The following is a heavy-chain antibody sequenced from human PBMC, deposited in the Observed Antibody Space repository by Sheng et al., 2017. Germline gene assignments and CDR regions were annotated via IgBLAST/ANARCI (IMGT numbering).Heavy chain of an antibody. CDR1: GGSFSGYY. CDR2: INHSGST. D-gene: IGHD2-2*01. CDR3: ARDPPLYCSSTSCYPAYYYYGMDV. J-gene: IGHJ6*02. Sequence: QVQLQQWGAGLLKPSETLSLTCAVYGGSFSGYYWSWIRQPPGKGLEWIGEINHSGSTNYNPSLKSRVTISVDTSKNQFSLKLSSVTAADTAVYYCARDPPLYCSSTSCYPAYYYYGMDVWGQGTTVTVSS. V-gene: IGHV4-34*01.